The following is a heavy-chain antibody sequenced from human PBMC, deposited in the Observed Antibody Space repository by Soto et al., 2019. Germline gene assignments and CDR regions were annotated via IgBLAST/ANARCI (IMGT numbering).Heavy chain of an antibody. CDR1: GFTFSSYA. CDR3: AKAIAAAGSYYYYGMDV. D-gene: IGHD6-13*01. CDR2: ISGSGGST. Sequence: GSLRLSCAASGFTFSSYAMSWVRQAPGKGLEWVSAISGSGGSTYYADSVKGRFTISRDNSKNTLYLQMNSLRAEYTAVYYCAKAIAAAGSYYYYGMDVWGQGTTVTVSS. V-gene: IGHV3-23*01. J-gene: IGHJ6*02.